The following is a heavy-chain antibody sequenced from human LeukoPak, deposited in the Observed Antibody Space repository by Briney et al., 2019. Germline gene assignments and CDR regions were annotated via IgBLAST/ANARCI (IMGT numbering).Heavy chain of an antibody. J-gene: IGHJ5*02. Sequence: GGSLRLSCAASGFTFSRDSMNWVRQAPGKGLEWVSYINGGGSPIFYADSVRGRFTISRDNAKNSLHLQMNSLRAEDTAVYYCARTGFGYCSSTSCPKSSWFDPWGQGTLVTVSS. CDR2: INGGGSPI. CDR1: GFTFSRDS. CDR3: ARTGFGYCSSTSCPKSSWFDP. D-gene: IGHD2-2*03. V-gene: IGHV3-48*01.